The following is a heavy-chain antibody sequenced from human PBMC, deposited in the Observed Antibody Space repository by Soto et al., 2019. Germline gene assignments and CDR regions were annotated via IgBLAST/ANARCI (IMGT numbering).Heavy chain of an antibody. V-gene: IGHV4-59*01. J-gene: IGHJ4*02. CDR1: GGSISSYY. CDR3: ARITGRHLDY. CDR2: IYYSGST. D-gene: IGHD1-20*01. Sequence: SETLSLTCTVSGGSISSYYWSWIRQPPGKGLEWIGYIYYSGSTNYNPSLKSRVTISVDTSKNQFSLKLSSVTAADTAVYYCARITGRHLDYWGQGILVTVSS.